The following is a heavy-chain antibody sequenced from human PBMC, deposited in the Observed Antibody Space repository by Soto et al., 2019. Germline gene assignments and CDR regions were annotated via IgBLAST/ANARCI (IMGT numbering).Heavy chain of an antibody. J-gene: IGHJ6*02. Sequence: QVQLVESGGGVVQPGRSLRLSCAASGFTFSSYGMHWVRQAPGKGLEWVAVIWYDGSNKYYADSVKGRFTISRDNSKNTLYLQMNSLRAEDTAVYYCARDRSTVTTSRYYYGMDVSGQGTTVTVSS. CDR1: GFTFSSYG. CDR2: IWYDGSNK. CDR3: ARDRSTVTTSRYYYGMDV. V-gene: IGHV3-33*01. D-gene: IGHD4-4*01.